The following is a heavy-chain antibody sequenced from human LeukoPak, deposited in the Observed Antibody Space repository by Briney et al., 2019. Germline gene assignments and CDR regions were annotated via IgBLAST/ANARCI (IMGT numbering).Heavy chain of an antibody. CDR1: GGSISSSSYY. V-gene: IGHV4-39*01. J-gene: IGHJ3*02. Sequence: SETLSLTCTVSGGSISSSSYYWGWIRQPPGKGLEWIGSIYYSGSTYYNPSLKSRVTISVDTSKNQFSLKLSSVTAADTAVYYCARGDLYDAFDIWGQGTMVTVSS. CDR2: IYYSGST. D-gene: IGHD3-16*01. CDR3: ARGDLYDAFDI.